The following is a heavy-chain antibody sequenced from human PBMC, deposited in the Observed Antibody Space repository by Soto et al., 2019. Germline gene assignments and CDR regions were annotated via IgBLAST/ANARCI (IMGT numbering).Heavy chain of an antibody. V-gene: IGHV1-8*01. CDR2: MNPNSGNT. CDR3: ARRRGSSSRTTPSWFDP. D-gene: IGHD6-13*01. CDR1: GYTFPSYD. Sequence: ASVQVSYLASGYTFPSYDINWVLHAPGPGLEWMGWMNPNSGNTGYAQKFQGRVTMTRNTSISTAYMELSSLRSEDTAVYYCARRRGSSSRTTPSWFDPWGQGTLVTVSS. J-gene: IGHJ5*02.